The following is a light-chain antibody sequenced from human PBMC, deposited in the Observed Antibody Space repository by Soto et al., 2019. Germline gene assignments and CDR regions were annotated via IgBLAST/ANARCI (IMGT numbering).Light chain of an antibody. CDR3: SSYTSSSTLV. CDR2: EVS. V-gene: IGLV2-14*01. Sequence: QSALTQPASVSGSPGQSITISCTGTSSDVGGYNYVSWYQQHPGKAPKLMIYEVSNRPSGVSNRFSGSKSGNTASLTFSGLQAEDAADYYCSSYTSSSTLVFGSGTKLTVL. CDR1: SSDVGGYNY. J-gene: IGLJ1*01.